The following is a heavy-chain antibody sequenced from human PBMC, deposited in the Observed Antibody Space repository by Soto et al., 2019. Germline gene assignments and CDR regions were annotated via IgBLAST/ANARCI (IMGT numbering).Heavy chain of an antibody. V-gene: IGHV4-61*01. J-gene: IGHJ6*02. Sequence: SETLSLTCTVSGGSVSSGSYYWSWIRQPPGEGLEWIGYIYYSGSTNFNPSLKSRVTISVDTSKNQFSLKLSSVTAADTAVHYCARGYGGDVLRFLEWPPSYYYGMDVWGQGTTVTV. CDR1: GGSVSSGSYY. CDR3: ARGYGGDVLRFLEWPPSYYYGMDV. CDR2: IYYSGST. D-gene: IGHD3-3*01.